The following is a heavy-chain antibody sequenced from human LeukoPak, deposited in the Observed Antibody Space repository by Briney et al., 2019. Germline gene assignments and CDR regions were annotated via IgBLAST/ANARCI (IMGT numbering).Heavy chain of an antibody. CDR1: GDSVSSNSAA. J-gene: IGHJ4*02. V-gene: IGHV6-1*01. CDR2: TYYRSKWYN. D-gene: IGHD6-13*01. CDR3: ARGDSSWYYFDY. Sequence: SQTLSLTCAISGDSVSSNSAAWNWIRQSPSRGLEWRGRTYYRSKWYNYYAVSVKRRITTPPDTSKNQFSLQLNSVTPEYTAVYYCARGDSSWYYFDYWGQGTLVTVSS.